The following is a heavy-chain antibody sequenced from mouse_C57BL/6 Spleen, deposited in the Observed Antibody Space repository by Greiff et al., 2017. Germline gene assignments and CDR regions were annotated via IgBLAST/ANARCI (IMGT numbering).Heavy chain of an antibody. Sequence: VQLQQSGAELARPGASVKMSCKASGYTFTSYTMHWVKQRPGQGLEWIGYINPSSGYTKYNQKFKDKATLTADKSSSTAYMQLSSLTSEDSAVYYCATLRGDYFDYWGQGTTLTVSS. CDR2: INPSSGYT. CDR3: ATLRGDYFDY. D-gene: IGHD1-1*01. V-gene: IGHV1-4*01. CDR1: GYTFTSYT. J-gene: IGHJ2*01.